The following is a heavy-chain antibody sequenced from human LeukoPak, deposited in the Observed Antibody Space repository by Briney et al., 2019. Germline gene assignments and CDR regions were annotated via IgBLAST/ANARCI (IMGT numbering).Heavy chain of an antibody. J-gene: IGHJ6*02. D-gene: IGHD2-2*01. CDR1: GFTFSSYA. Sequence: GGSLRLSCAASGFTFSSYAMSWVRQALGKGLEWVSAISGSGGSTYYADSVKGRFTISRDNSKNTLYLQMNSLRAEDTAVYYCAKAAAAIFYYGMDVWGQGTTVTVSS. CDR2: ISGSGGST. V-gene: IGHV3-23*01. CDR3: AKAAAAIFYYGMDV.